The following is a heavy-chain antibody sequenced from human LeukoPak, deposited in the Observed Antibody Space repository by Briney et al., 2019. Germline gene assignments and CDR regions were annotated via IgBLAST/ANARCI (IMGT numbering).Heavy chain of an antibody. CDR3: ARVCDGYNFLCALDY. V-gene: IGHV1-69*04. Sequence: GASVKVSCKASGGTFSSYAISWVRQAPGQGLEWMGRIIPILGIANYAQKFQGRVTITADKSTSTAYMELSSLRSEDTAVYYCARVCDGYNFLCALDYWGQGTLVTVSS. CDR2: IIPILGIA. J-gene: IGHJ4*02. D-gene: IGHD5-12*01. CDR1: GGTFSSYA.